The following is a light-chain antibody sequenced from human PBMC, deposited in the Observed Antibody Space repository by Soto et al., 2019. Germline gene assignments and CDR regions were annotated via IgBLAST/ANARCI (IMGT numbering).Light chain of an antibody. V-gene: IGKV2-28*01. J-gene: IGKJ2*01. Sequence: DIAMTQSPLSLPVTPGEPASISCRSSQSLLHSNGYNYLDWYLQKPGQSPQLLISLGSNRASGVPARFSGSGSATDFTLNIARVEAEDFGVYDCMQALQSPYTFGQGTKLEIK. CDR1: QSLLHSNGYNY. CDR2: LGS. CDR3: MQALQSPYT.